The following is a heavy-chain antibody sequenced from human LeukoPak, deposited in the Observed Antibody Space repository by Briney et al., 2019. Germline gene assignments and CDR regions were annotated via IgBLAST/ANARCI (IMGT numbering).Heavy chain of an antibody. D-gene: IGHD6-13*01. J-gene: IGHJ4*02. CDR2: IPYDGSNK. CDR3: ARDPYSSSFYYFDY. V-gene: IGHV3-30*03. Sequence: GGSLRLSCAASGFTFRSYGMHWVRQAPGKGLEWVAVIPYDGSNKYYADSVKGRFTISRDNSKNTLYLQMNSLRAEDTAVYYCARDPYSSSFYYFDYWGQGTLVTVSS. CDR1: GFTFRSYG.